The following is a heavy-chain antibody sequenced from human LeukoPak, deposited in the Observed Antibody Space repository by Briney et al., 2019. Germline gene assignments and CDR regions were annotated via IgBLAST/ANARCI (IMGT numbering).Heavy chain of an antibody. V-gene: IGHV4-39*07. D-gene: IGHD3-22*01. Sequence: SETLSLTCTVSGGSISSSSYYWGWIRQPPGKGLEWIGSIYYSGSTYYNPSLKSRVTISVDTSKNQFSLKLSSVTAADTAVYYCARDSMYYYDSSGYYSPDAFDIWGQGTMVTVSS. CDR3: ARDSMYYYDSSGYYSPDAFDI. J-gene: IGHJ3*02. CDR2: IYYSGST. CDR1: GGSISSSSYY.